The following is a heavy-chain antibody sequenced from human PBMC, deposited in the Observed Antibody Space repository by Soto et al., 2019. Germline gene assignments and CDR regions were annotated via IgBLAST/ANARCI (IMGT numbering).Heavy chain of an antibody. J-gene: IGHJ4*02. CDR3: ARGTIYDY. V-gene: IGHV4-34*01. D-gene: IGHD5-12*01. CDR2: INHSGGT. CDR1: GGSFSGYY. Sequence: SETLSLTCAVYGGSFSGYYWTWIRQPPGKGLEWIGEINHSGGTNYSPSLKSRVTMSVDSSKDQFSLKLSSVTAADTAVYYCARGTIYDYWGQGTLVTVSS.